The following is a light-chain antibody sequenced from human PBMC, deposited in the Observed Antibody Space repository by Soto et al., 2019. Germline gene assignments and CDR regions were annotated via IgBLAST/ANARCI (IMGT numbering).Light chain of an antibody. J-gene: IGLJ1*01. Sequence: QSVLTQPPSASGTPGQRVTISCSGSNSNIGTNTVNWYQQLPGTAPRLLIYTNNQRPSGLPQRFTCSKTGTSASLAIGGLQSEDGADYYCAAWDDSLGAYVFGTGTKVT. V-gene: IGLV1-44*01. CDR3: AAWDDSLGAYV. CDR1: NSNIGTNT. CDR2: TNN.